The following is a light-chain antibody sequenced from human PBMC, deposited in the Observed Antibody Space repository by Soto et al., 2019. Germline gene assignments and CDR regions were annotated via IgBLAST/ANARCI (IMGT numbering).Light chain of an antibody. CDR3: SSYTGSSALVYV. Sequence: QSALTQPASVSGSPGQSITISCTGTSSDVGGYNYVSWYQQHPGKAPKLMIYEVSNRPSGVSNRFSGSKSGNTASLTISGLQAEDEADYYCSSYTGSSALVYVFGTGTKGTVL. V-gene: IGLV2-14*01. J-gene: IGLJ1*01. CDR2: EVS. CDR1: SSDVGGYNY.